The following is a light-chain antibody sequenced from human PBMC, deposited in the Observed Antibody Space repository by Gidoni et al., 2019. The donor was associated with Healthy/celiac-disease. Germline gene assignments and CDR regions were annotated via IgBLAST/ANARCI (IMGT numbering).Light chain of an antibody. Sequence: TLAPGTLSLSPGERATLSCRASQSVSSSYLAWYQQKPGQAPRLLIYGASSRATGIPDRFSGSGSGTDVTLTISRLEPEEFAVYYCQQYGSSPPAFTFGPGTKVEIK. V-gene: IGKV3-20*01. CDR1: QSVSSSY. J-gene: IGKJ3*01. CDR3: QQYGSSPPAFT. CDR2: GAS.